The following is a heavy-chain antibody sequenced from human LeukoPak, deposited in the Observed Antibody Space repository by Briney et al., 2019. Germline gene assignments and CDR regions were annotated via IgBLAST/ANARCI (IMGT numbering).Heavy chain of an antibody. J-gene: IGHJ6*03. D-gene: IGHD6-13*01. Sequence: SVKVSCKASGGTFSSYAISWVRQAPGQGLEWMGRIIPILGIANYAQKFQGRVTITADKSTSTAYMELSSLRSEDTAVYYCARDNKGPYSSRYYYYMDVWGKGTTVTVSS. CDR1: GGTFSSYA. CDR3: ARDNKGPYSSRYYYYMDV. CDR2: IIPILGIA. V-gene: IGHV1-69*04.